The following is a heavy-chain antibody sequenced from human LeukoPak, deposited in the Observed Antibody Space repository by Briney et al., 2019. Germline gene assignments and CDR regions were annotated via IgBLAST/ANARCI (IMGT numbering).Heavy chain of an antibody. Sequence: PGRSLRLSCAASGFTFSSYGMHWVRQAPGKGLEWVAVIWYDGSNRYYADSVKDRFTISRDNSKNTLYLQMNSLRAEDTAVYYCAKYGSDYDSSGYYYGGQGTLVTVSS. CDR2: IWYDGSNR. D-gene: IGHD3-22*01. CDR3: AKYGSDYDSSGYYY. CDR1: GFTFSSYG. V-gene: IGHV3-33*06. J-gene: IGHJ4*02.